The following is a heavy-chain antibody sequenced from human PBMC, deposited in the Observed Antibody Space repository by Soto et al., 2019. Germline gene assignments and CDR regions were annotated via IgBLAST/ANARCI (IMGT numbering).Heavy chain of an antibody. CDR1: GGSISSSSYY. Sequence: SETRSLTCTVSGGSISSSSYYGGWIRQPPGKGLEWIGSIYYSGSTYYNPSLKSRVTISVDTSKNQFSLKLSSVTAADTAVYYCARTITMVRGVIINDYYYGMDVWGQGTTVTVSS. CDR3: ARTITMVRGVIINDYYYGMDV. V-gene: IGHV4-39*01. J-gene: IGHJ6*02. D-gene: IGHD3-10*01. CDR2: IYYSGST.